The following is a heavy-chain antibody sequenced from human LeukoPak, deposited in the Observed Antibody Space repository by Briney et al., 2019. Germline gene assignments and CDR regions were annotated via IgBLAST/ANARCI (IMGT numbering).Heavy chain of an antibody. CDR1: GFTFSNAW. CDR2: IKSKTDGGTT. CDR3: TTELLWFGELSHPFDY. J-gene: IGHJ4*02. V-gene: IGHV3-15*01. Sequence: GGSLRLSCAASGFTFSNAWMSWVRQAPGKGLERVGRIKSKTDGGTTDYAAPVKGRFTISRDDSKNTLYLQMNSLKTEDTAVYYCTTELLWFGELSHPFDYWGQGTLVTVSS. D-gene: IGHD3-10*01.